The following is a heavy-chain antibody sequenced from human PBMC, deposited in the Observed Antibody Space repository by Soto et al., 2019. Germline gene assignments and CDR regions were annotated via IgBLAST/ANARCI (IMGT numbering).Heavy chain of an antibody. CDR1: GFSLSTDDVG. J-gene: IGHJ4*02. CDR2: IYWDDDK. CDR3: ARSKYSISSFDY. Sequence: SGPTLVNPTHTLTLTCTFSGFSLSTDDVGAGWIRQPPGKALDWLAVIYWDDDKRYSSSLKSRLTITKDTSKNQVLLTMTNMDPVDTATYFCARSKYSISSFDYWGKGALVTVSS. D-gene: IGHD6-6*01. V-gene: IGHV2-5*02.